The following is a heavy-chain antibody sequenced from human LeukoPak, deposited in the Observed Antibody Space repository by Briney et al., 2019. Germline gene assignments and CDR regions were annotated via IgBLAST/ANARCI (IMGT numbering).Heavy chain of an antibody. D-gene: IGHD1-26*01. CDR3: ATGSIVYDF. J-gene: IGHJ4*02. Sequence: GASVKVSCKVSGHSLTKLTMEWVRQAPGKGLEWMGGFDPERGETIHAQKFQGRFTMTEDTSTDTAYMELNSLTSEDTAVYYCATGSIVYDFWGQGTLVTVSS. CDR2: FDPERGET. V-gene: IGHV1-24*01. CDR1: GHSLTKLT.